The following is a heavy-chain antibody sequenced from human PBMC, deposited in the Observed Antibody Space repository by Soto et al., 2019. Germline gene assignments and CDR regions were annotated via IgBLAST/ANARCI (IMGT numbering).Heavy chain of an antibody. V-gene: IGHV3-43*01. CDR2: ISWDGGST. D-gene: IGHD1-7*01. CDR3: ATASRGGLYNWNYGYYYYYMDV. Sequence: PVGSLRLSCAASGFTFEDYTIHCVRQAPGKGLEWVSLISWDGGSTYYADSVKGRFTISRDNSKNSLYLQMNSLRSEDTAVYYCATASRGGLYNWNYGYYYYYMDVWGKGTTVTGSS. J-gene: IGHJ6*03. CDR1: GFTFEDYT.